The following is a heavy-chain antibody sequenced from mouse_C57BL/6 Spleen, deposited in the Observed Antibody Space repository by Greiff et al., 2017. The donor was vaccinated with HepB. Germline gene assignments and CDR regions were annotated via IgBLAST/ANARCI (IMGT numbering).Heavy chain of an antibody. D-gene: IGHD3-3*01. CDR3: ARGLFYY. Sequence: EVKLVESGGGLVKPGGSLKLSCAASGFTFSSYAMSWVRQTPEKRLEWVATISDGGSYTDYPDNVKGRFTISRDNAKNNLYLQMSHLKSEDTAMYDCARGLFYYWGQGTTLTVSS. CDR1: GFTFSSYA. J-gene: IGHJ2*01. V-gene: IGHV5-4*03. CDR2: ISDGGSYT.